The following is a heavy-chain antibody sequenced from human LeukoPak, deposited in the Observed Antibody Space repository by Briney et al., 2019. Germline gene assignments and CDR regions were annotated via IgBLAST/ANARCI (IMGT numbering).Heavy chain of an antibody. CDR2: ISYDGSNK. V-gene: IGHV3-30-3*01. D-gene: IGHD3-22*01. CDR1: GFTFSSYA. Sequence: GGSLRLSCAASGFTFSSYAMHWVRQAPGKGLEWVAVISYDGSNKYYADSVKGRFTISRDNSKNTLYLQMNSLRAEDTAVYYCASPRGYDSSGYQGYFDYWGQGTLVTVSS. CDR3: ASPRGYDSSGYQGYFDY. J-gene: IGHJ4*02.